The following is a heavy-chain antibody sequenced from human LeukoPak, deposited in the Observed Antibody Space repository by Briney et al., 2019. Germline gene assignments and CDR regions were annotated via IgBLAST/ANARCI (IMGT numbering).Heavy chain of an antibody. D-gene: IGHD3-16*02. J-gene: IGHJ4*02. CDR1: GYTFTSYY. V-gene: IGHV1-46*01. CDR2: INPSGGST. Sequence: ASVKVSCKASGYTFTSYYMHWVRQAPGQGPEWMGIINPSGGSTSYAQKFQGRVTMTRDTSTSTVYMELSSLRSEDTAVYYCYVWGSYRYVYFDYWGQGTLVTVSS. CDR3: YVWGSYRYVYFDY.